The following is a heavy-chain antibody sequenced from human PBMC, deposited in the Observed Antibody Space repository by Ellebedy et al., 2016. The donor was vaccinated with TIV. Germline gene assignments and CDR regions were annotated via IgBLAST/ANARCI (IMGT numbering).Heavy chain of an antibody. D-gene: IGHD2-21*01. Sequence: PGGSLRLSCAASGFTFSSYGMSWVRQAPGKGLEWVSAISGGGGRTYYADSVKGRFTISRDNSKNTLYLQMNSLRAEDTAVYYCAKDPSVGSYSEYWGQGTLVTVSS. V-gene: IGHV3-23*01. CDR1: GFTFSSYG. J-gene: IGHJ4*02. CDR3: AKDPSVGSYSEY. CDR2: ISGGGGRT.